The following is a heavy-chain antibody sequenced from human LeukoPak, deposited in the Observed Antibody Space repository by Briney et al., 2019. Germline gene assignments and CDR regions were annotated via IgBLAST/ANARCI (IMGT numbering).Heavy chain of an antibody. CDR1: GFTFSNSA. CDR2: ISGSGART. CDR3: AKRDC. Sequence: PGGSLRLSCVASGFTFSNSAMSWVRQAPGKGLEWVSAISGSGARTYYADSVRGRFTISRDNSKNTLYLQMNTLRAEDTAVYYCAKRDCWGQGTLVTVSS. J-gene: IGHJ4*02. V-gene: IGHV3-23*01.